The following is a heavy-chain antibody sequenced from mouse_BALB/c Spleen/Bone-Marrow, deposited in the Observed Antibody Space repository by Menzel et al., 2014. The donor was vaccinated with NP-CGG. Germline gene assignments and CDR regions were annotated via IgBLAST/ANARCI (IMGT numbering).Heavy chain of an antibody. CDR2: IDPANGNT. Sequence: VQLKESGAELVKPGGSVKLSCPAFGFNIKDTYMPWVKPRPVQGLEWIGRIDPANGNTKYDPKFQGKATITADTSSNTAYLQLSSLTSEDTAVYYCAVYDYEGFAYWGQGTLVTVSA. CDR1: GFNIKDTY. CDR3: AVYDYEGFAY. J-gene: IGHJ3*01. V-gene: IGHV14-3*02. D-gene: IGHD2-4*01.